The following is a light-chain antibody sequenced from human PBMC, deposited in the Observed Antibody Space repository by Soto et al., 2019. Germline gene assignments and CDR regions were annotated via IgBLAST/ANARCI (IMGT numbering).Light chain of an antibody. Sequence: QSVLTQPASVPGSPGQSITISCPGTSSDVGSYNLVSWYQQHPGKAPKLMIYEVSKRPSGVSNRFSGSKSGNTASLTISGLQAEDEADYYCCSYAGSSTYYVFGTGTQLTVL. V-gene: IGLV2-23*02. CDR1: SSDVGSYNL. J-gene: IGLJ1*01. CDR2: EVS. CDR3: CSYAGSSTYYV.